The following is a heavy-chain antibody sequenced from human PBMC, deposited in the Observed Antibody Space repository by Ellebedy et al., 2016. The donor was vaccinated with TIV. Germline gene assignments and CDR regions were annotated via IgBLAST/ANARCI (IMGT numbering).Heavy chain of an antibody. CDR3: ARRGSYGDYAVQINNWFDR. CDR1: GFTFSSYW. V-gene: IGHV3-7*01. D-gene: IGHD4-17*01. CDR2: IKQDGSEK. J-gene: IGHJ5*02. Sequence: GESLKISCAASGFTFSSYWMNWVRQAPGKGLEWVANIKQDGSEKYYVDSVKGRFTISGDNAKNSLYLQMNSLRVEDTAVYYCARRGSYGDYAVQINNWFDRWGQGTLVTVYS.